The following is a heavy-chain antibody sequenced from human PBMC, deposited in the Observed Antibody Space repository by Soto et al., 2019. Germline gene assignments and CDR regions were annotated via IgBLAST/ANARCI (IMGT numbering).Heavy chain of an antibody. J-gene: IGHJ6*02. V-gene: IGHV3-48*01. Sequence: PGGSLRLSCAASGFTFSSYSMNWVRQAPGKGLEWVSYISSSSSTIYYADSVKGRFTISRDNSKNTLYLQMNSLRAEDTAVYYCANRVTMVRGGRYYYGMDVWGQGTTVTVSS. CDR1: GFTFSSYS. D-gene: IGHD3-10*01. CDR3: ANRVTMVRGGRYYYGMDV. CDR2: ISSSSSTI.